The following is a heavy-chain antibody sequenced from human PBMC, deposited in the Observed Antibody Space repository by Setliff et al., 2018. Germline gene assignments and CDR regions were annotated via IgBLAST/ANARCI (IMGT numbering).Heavy chain of an antibody. CDR3: ARGGEGSTFFPLDAFDI. CDR1: GYTFTTYA. D-gene: IGHD3-10*01. Sequence: GASVKVSCKASGYTFTTYAISWMRQAPGQGLEWMGWINTNTGNPSYAQGFTGRFVFSLDTSVSTAYLQISSLKAEDTAVYYCARGGEGSTFFPLDAFDIWGQGTMVTVSS. J-gene: IGHJ3*02. CDR2: INTNTGNP. V-gene: IGHV7-4-1*02.